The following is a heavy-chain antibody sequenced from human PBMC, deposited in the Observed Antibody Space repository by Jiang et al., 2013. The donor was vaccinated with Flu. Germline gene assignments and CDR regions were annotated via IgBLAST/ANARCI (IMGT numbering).Heavy chain of an antibody. CDR2: IHYSGST. CDR1: GGSIIISSYY. CDR3: ARHVSYGSGPTVD. J-gene: IGHJ4*02. V-gene: IGHV4-39*01. Sequence: GSGLVKPSETLSLTCTVSGGSIIISSYYWGWIRQPPGKGLEWIGSIHYSGSTYYNPSLKSRVTISVDTSKNQFSLRLSSVTAADTAVYYCARHVSYGSGPTVDWGQGTLVSVSS. D-gene: IGHD3-10*01.